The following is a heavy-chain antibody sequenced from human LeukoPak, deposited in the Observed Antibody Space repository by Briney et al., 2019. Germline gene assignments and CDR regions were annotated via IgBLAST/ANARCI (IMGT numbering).Heavy chain of an antibody. CDR1: GFTFSSYA. Sequence: PGGSLRLSCAASGFTFSSYAMHWVRQAPGKGLEWVALISYDGSNKYYADSVKARFIISRDNSKNTVYLQMNSLRAEDTAVYYCARGGTTFEHWGQGTLVTVSS. V-gene: IGHV3-30*04. CDR3: ARGGTTFEH. CDR2: ISYDGSNK. D-gene: IGHD1-1*01. J-gene: IGHJ4*02.